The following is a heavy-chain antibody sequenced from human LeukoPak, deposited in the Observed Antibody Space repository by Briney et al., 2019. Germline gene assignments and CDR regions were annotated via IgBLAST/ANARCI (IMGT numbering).Heavy chain of an antibody. D-gene: IGHD3-9*01. V-gene: IGHV3-66*02. CDR3: ARAETPILTGYSYYFDY. J-gene: IGHJ4*02. Sequence: GGSLRLSCAASGFSFSSYDMNWVRQAPGKGLEWVSVIYSGGSTYYADSVKGRFTISRDNSKNTLYLQMNSLRAEDTAVYYCARAETPILTGYSYYFDYWGQGTLVTVSS. CDR1: GFSFSSYD. CDR2: IYSGGST.